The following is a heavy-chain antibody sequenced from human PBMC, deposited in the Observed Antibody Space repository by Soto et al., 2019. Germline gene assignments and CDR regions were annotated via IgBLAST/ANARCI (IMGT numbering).Heavy chain of an antibody. CDR2: INPNSSGT. J-gene: IGHJ4*02. CDR1: GYTFTGYY. D-gene: IGHD2-21*01. Sequence: QVQLVQSGAEVKKPGASVKVSCKASGYTFTGYYMHWVRQAPGQGREWMGWINPNSSGTNYAQKFQGWVTMTRDTSISTAYMELSRLRSDDTAVYYCARGERGPRWGSIDYWGQGTLVTVSS. V-gene: IGHV1-2*04. CDR3: ARGERGPRWGSIDY.